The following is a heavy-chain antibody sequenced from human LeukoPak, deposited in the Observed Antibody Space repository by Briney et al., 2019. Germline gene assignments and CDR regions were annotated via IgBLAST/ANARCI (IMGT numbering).Heavy chain of an antibody. J-gene: IGHJ5*02. Sequence: GESLRISCKASGYSFTSYWITWVRQMPGKGLEWMGRIDPSDSYTNYSPSFQGHVTISADKSISTAYLQWSSLKASDTAMYYCARQSGQWLVNGGFDPWGQGTLVTVSS. CDR3: ARQSGQWLVNGGFDP. D-gene: IGHD6-19*01. CDR2: IDPSDSYT. V-gene: IGHV5-10-1*01. CDR1: GYSFTSYW.